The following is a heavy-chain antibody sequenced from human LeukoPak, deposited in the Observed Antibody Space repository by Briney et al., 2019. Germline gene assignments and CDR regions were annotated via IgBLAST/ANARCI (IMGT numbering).Heavy chain of an antibody. D-gene: IGHD1-14*01. V-gene: IGHV1-2*02. Sequence: ASVKVSCKASGYTFTGYYMHWVRQAPGQGLEWMGWINPNSGGTNYAQKFQGRVTMTRDTSISTAYMELSRLRSDDTAEYYCARGLVRYYNWFDPWGQGTLVTVSS. CDR1: GYTFTGYY. CDR2: INPNSGGT. J-gene: IGHJ5*02. CDR3: ARGLVRYYNWFDP.